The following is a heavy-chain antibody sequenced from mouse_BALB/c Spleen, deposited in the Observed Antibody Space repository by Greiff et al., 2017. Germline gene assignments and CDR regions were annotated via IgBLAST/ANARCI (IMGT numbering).Heavy chain of an antibody. CDR2: IDPENGDT. Sequence: EVQLQQSGAELVRSGASVKLSCTASGFNIKDYYMHWVKQRPEQGLEWIGWIDPENGDTEYAPKFQGKATMTADTSSNTAYLQLSSLTSEDTAVYYCNGYPFAYWGQGTLVTVSA. J-gene: IGHJ3*01. V-gene: IGHV14-4*02. CDR1: GFNIKDYY. D-gene: IGHD5-1-1*01. CDR3: NGYPFAY.